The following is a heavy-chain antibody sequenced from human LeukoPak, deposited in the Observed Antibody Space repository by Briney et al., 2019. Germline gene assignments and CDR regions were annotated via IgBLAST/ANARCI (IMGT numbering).Heavy chain of an antibody. CDR1: GYPLSSNYY. V-gene: IGHV4-38-2*02. CDR3: ARVLASSSTKYFDY. J-gene: IGHJ4*02. D-gene: IGHD6-19*01. Sequence: SETLSLTCIVSGYPLSSNYYWGWTRQPPGKGLEWIASIFHSGSTYYNPSLKSRVTISIDTSKNQFSLKLNSVTAADTAIYYCARVLASSSTKYFDYWGQGTLVTVSS. CDR2: IFHSGST.